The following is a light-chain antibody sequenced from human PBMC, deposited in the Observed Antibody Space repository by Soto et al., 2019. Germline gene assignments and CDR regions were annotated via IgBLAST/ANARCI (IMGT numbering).Light chain of an antibody. Sequence: DIQMTQSPSSLSASVGDRVTITCQASQDISNYLNWYKQKPGKAPKLLIYDASNLETGVPSRFRGRGSRPNFTFSISSLQPADMATYNCPPYDNLPPGFTFGPGTKVDIK. CDR2: DAS. CDR3: PPYDNLPPGFT. V-gene: IGKV1-33*01. J-gene: IGKJ3*01. CDR1: QDISNY.